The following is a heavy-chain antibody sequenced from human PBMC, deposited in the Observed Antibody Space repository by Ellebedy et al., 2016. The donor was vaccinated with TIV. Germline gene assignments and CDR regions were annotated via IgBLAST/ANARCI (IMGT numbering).Heavy chain of an antibody. CDR3: ARAKVGTFQMEY. V-gene: IGHV4-39*07. CDR1: GGSVRSTSFY. J-gene: IGHJ4*02. Sequence: MPSETLSLTCNVSGGSVRSTSFYWGWIRQPPGKGLEWLGSFSYSGHTCYTPSFKSRVTTSIDTSKNQVSLSLNSVTAADTAVYYCARAKVGTFQMEYWGQGILVTASS. D-gene: IGHD1-26*01. CDR2: FSYSGHT.